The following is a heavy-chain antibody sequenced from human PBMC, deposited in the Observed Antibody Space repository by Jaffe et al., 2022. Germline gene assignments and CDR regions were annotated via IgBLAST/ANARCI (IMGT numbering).Heavy chain of an antibody. J-gene: IGHJ4*02. CDR1: GYTFTSYY. V-gene: IGHV1-46*01. D-gene: IGHD3-22*01. CDR2: INPSGGST. Sequence: QVQLVQSGAEVKKPGASVKVSCKASGYTFTSYYMHWVRQAPGQGLEWMGIINPSGGSTSYAQKFQGRVTMTRDTSTSTVYMELSSLRSEDTAVYYCARALGSYDSSGYHPGYWGQGTLVTVSS. CDR3: ARALGSYDSSGYHPGY.